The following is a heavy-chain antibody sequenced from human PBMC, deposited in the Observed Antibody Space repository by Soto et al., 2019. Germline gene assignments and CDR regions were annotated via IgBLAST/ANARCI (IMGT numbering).Heavy chain of an antibody. CDR3: ARDQWLVRSSWFDP. V-gene: IGHV1-8*01. J-gene: IGHJ5*02. Sequence: ASVKVSCKASGYTFTSYDINWVRQATGQGLEWMGWMNPNSGNTGYAQKFQGRVTMTRNTSISTAYMELSSLRSEDTAVYYCARDQWLVRSSWFDPWGQGTLVTVSS. CDR2: MNPNSGNT. D-gene: IGHD6-19*01. CDR1: GYTFTSYD.